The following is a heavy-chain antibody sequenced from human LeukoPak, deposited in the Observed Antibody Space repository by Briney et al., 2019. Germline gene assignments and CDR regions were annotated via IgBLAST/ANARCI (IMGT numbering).Heavy chain of an antibody. V-gene: IGHV3-48*04. Sequence: GGSLRLSCAVSGFTFSRYSMNWVRQAPGKGLEWVSYITNSSSTIFYADSVKGRFTISRDNAKNSLYLQMSSLRAEDTAVYYCTTAKNDHWGQGTLVTVSS. CDR2: ITNSSSTI. CDR3: TTAKNDH. CDR1: GFTFSRYS. J-gene: IGHJ4*02.